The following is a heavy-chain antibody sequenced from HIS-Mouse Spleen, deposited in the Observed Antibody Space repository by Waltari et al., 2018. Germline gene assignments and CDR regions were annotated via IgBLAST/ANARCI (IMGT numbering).Heavy chain of an antibody. CDR1: GGSISSSSYY. D-gene: IGHD6-13*01. J-gene: IGHJ4*02. Sequence: QLQLQESGPGLVKPSETLSLTCPVSGGSISSSSYYWGWIRQPPGKGLEWIGSIYYSGSTYYNPSLKSRVTISVDTSKNQFSLKLSSVTAADTAVYYCARPRIAAAGSFDYWGQGTLVTVSS. V-gene: IGHV4-39*01. CDR2: IYYSGST. CDR3: ARPRIAAAGSFDY.